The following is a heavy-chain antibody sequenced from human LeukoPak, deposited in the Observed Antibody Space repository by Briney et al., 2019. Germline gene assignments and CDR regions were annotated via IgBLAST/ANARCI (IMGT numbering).Heavy chain of an antibody. CDR2: INHSGST. J-gene: IGHJ4*02. D-gene: IGHD3-3*01. CDR3: ARRTGFWSGYSFDY. CDR1: GGSFSGYY. V-gene: IGHV4-34*01. Sequence: SETLSLTCAVYGGSFSGYYWSWIRQPPGKGLEWIGEINHSGSTNYNPSLKSRVTISVDTSKNQFSLKLSSVTAADTAVYYCARRTGFWSGYSFDYCGQGTLVTVSS.